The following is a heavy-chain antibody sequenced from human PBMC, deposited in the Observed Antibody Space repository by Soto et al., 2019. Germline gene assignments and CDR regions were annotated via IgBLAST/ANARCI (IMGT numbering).Heavy chain of an antibody. CDR2: IQSGGPT. Sequence: PGGSLRLSCAASGFTVSSKYMSWVRQAPGKGLEWVSLIQSGGPTYYADSVKGRFTISRDNSKNTLYLQMNSLRAEDTAVYYCANSGSSSWYGFNYWGQGTLVTVSS. V-gene: IGHV3-66*01. J-gene: IGHJ4*02. CDR1: GFTVSSKY. D-gene: IGHD6-13*01. CDR3: ANSGSSSWYGFNY.